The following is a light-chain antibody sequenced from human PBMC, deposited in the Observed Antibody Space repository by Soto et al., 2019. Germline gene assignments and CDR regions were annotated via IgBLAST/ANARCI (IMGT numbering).Light chain of an antibody. J-gene: IGLJ1*01. CDR1: SSNIGSNT. CDR3: TAWDDSLNGYV. CDR2: SNN. Sequence: QSALTQPPSASGTPGQGVTISCSGSSSNIGSNTVNWYQQLPGTAPKLLIYSNNQRPSGVPDRFSGSKSGTSASLAISGLQSEDEADYYCTAWDDSLNGYVFGTGTKGTVL. V-gene: IGLV1-44*01.